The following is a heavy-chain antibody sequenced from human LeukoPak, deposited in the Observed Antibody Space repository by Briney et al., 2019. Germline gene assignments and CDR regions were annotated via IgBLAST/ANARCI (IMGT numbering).Heavy chain of an antibody. D-gene: IGHD2-21*01. J-gene: IGHJ3*02. CDR3: ARDYSDTGSFDI. CDR2: ISSAGGYT. V-gene: IGHV3-21*06. CDR1: GFTFSIYS. Sequence: GGSLRLSCAASGFTFSIYSMNWVRQAPGKGLEWVSSISSAGGYTYSADSVKGRFTISRDNAKNSLYLQLNSLRAEDTAVYYCARDYSDTGSFDIWGQGTMVTVSS.